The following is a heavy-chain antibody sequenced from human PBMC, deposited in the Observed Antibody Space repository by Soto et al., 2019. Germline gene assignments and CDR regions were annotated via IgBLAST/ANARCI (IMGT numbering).Heavy chain of an antibody. J-gene: IGHJ4*02. D-gene: IGHD6-19*01. CDR3: AKDPDISGWYQADLDY. CDR2: ISNNGGST. V-gene: IGHV3-23*01. Sequence: EVQLLESGGGLVQPGGSLRLSCAASGFIFSSFAMSWVRQAPGKRLEWVSTISNNGGSTYSADSVKGRVTISRDNSKNTLYLQMNSLRAEDTAVYYCAKDPDISGWYQADLDYWGQGTLVTVSS. CDR1: GFIFSSFA.